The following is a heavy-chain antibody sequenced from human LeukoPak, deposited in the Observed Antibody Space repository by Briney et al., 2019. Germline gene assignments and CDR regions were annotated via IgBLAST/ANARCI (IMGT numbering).Heavy chain of an antibody. CDR3: AKTGDYYDSSGYYYYYYMDV. CDR1: GFTFSSYA. CDR2: ISGSGGST. D-gene: IGHD3-22*01. Sequence: PGGSLRLSCAASGFTFSSYAMSWVRQAPGKGLEWVSAISGSGGSTYYADSVKGRFTISRDNSKNTLYLQMNNLRAEDTAVYYCAKTGDYYDSSGYYYYYYMDVWGKGTTVTVSS. V-gene: IGHV3-23*01. J-gene: IGHJ6*03.